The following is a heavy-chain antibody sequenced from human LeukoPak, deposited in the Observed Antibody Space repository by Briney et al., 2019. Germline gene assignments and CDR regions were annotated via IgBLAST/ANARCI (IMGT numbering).Heavy chain of an antibody. V-gene: IGHV3-66*02. CDR1: GFTLSSNA. CDR2: IYSAGNT. D-gene: IGHD2/OR15-2a*01. J-gene: IGHJ5*02. Sequence: PGGSLRLSCAASGFTLSSNAMNWVRQAPGKGLEWVSVIYSAGNTYYADSVKGRFTISRDNSKNTLFLQMDSLRAEDTAVYYCARAREYLAVDLWGQGTQVTVSS. CDR3: ARAREYLAVDL.